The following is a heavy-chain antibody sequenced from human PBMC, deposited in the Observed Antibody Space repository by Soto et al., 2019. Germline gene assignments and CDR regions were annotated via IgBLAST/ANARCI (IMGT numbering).Heavy chain of an antibody. CDR2: ISVSGGST. J-gene: IGHJ6*02. Sequence: PGGSLSLSCAASGFTFSSYAMIWVRQAPGKGLEWVSAISVSGGSTYYADSVKGRFTISRDNSKNTLYLQMNSLRAEDTAVYYCAKDPVARSYYGMDVWGQGTTVTVSS. D-gene: IGHD5-12*01. CDR3: AKDPVARSYYGMDV. V-gene: IGHV3-23*01. CDR1: GFTFSSYA.